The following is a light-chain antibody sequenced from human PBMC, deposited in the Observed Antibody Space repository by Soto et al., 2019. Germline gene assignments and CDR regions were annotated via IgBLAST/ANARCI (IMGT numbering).Light chain of an antibody. CDR1: QSVGSN. CDR2: ESS. V-gene: IGKV3-15*01. Sequence: EIVMTQSPATLSVSPGERVTLSCRASQSVGSNLAWYQQKPGQAPRLLIFESSTRATGIPARFSGSGSATEFTLTISSLQSEDFAVYYCQQYNNWAPMYTFGQGTKLEIK. J-gene: IGKJ2*01. CDR3: QQYNNWAPMYT.